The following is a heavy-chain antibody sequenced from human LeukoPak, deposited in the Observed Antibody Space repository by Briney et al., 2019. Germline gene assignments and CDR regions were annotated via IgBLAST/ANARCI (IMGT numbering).Heavy chain of an antibody. J-gene: IGHJ5*02. Sequence: PSETLSLTCTVSGYSISSGYYWGWIRQPPGKGLEWIGSIYHSGSTYYNPSLKSRVTISVDTSKNQFSLKLSSVTAADTAVYYCEHSNWGSHNWFDPWGQGTLVTVSS. CDR1: GYSISSGYY. V-gene: IGHV4-38-2*02. D-gene: IGHD7-27*01. CDR2: IYHSGST. CDR3: EHSNWGSHNWFDP.